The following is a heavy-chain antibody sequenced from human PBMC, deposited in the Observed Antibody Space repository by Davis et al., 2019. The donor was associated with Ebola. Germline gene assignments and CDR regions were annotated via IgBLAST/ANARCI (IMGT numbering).Heavy chain of an antibody. CDR1: GGTFSSYA. Sequence: ASVKVSCKASGGTFSSYAISWVRQAPGQGLEWMGIINPSGGSTSYAQKLQGRVTMTTDTSTSTAYMELRSLRSDDTAVYYCARDCSGGSCYLHFQHWGQGTLVTVSS. V-gene: IGHV1-46*01. J-gene: IGHJ1*01. D-gene: IGHD2-15*01. CDR2: INPSGGST. CDR3: ARDCSGGSCYLHFQH.